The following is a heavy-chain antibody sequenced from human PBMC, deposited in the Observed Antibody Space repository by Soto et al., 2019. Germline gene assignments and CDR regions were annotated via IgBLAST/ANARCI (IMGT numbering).Heavy chain of an antibody. V-gene: IGHV4-39*01. Sequence: SXETLSLTCSVAGASINNFAYYWGWIRQPPGKGLEWIGTVYYNENTYYNPSLRSRVAISVDTAKNQFSLNLRSVTAADTAVYFCARRERYYGSPGWFDPWGQGTLVTVSS. CDR3: ARRERYYGSPGWFDP. D-gene: IGHD3-10*01. J-gene: IGHJ5*01. CDR1: GASINNFAYY. CDR2: VYYNENT.